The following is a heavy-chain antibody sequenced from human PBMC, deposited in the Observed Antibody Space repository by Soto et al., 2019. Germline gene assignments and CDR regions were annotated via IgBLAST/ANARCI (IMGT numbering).Heavy chain of an antibody. J-gene: IGHJ4*02. CDR1: GFTFSGHA. D-gene: IGHD3-3*01. V-gene: IGHV3-23*01. CDR2: ISGSGYQT. CDR3: AKDRVTVYGVVFTLED. Sequence: GGSLRLSCAASGFTFSGHAMSWVRQAPGKGLQWVSSISGSGYQTYYADSVKGRFTISRDNSENSLYLRVNSLRAEDTAVYYCAKDRVTVYGVVFTLEDWGQGPSVTVSS.